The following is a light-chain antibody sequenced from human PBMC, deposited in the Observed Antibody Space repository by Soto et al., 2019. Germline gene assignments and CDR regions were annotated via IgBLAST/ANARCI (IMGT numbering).Light chain of an antibody. J-gene: IGLJ2*01. CDR3: SSYTSSHTLA. CDR1: SSDVGGYNY. Sequence: QSALTQPASVSGSPGQSITISCTGTSSDVGGYNYVSWYQQHPGKAPKLMIYDVTNPPSGVSNRFSGSNSGNTASLTISGLPAEDEADYYCSSYTSSHTLAFGGGTKLTVL. CDR2: DVT. V-gene: IGLV2-14*01.